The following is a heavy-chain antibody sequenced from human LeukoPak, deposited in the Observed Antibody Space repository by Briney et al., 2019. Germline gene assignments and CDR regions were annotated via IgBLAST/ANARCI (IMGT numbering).Heavy chain of an antibody. CDR2: ISYDGSNK. V-gene: IGHV3-30*04. CDR3: ARDRGSVIVVTKAFDI. Sequence: PGGSLRLSCAASGFTFSSYAMHWVRQAPGKGLEWVAVISYDGSNKYYADSVKGRFTISRDNSKNTLYLQMNSLRAEDTAVYYCARDRGSVIVVTKAFDIWGQGTMVTVSS. D-gene: IGHD3-22*01. J-gene: IGHJ3*02. CDR1: GFTFSSYA.